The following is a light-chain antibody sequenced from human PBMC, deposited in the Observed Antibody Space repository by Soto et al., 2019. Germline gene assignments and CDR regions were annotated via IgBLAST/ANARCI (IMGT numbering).Light chain of an antibody. J-gene: IGKJ2*01. Sequence: DIQMTQSPSTLSASIGDRVTITCRASQSIRGWLAWYQQXXXXPPKLLIYKASSLENVIPSRFSGSGSGTEFNLTISSLQPDDFATYYCQQYNNYPYTFGQGTKLEI. CDR3: QQYNNYPYT. CDR2: KAS. V-gene: IGKV1-5*03. CDR1: QSIRGW.